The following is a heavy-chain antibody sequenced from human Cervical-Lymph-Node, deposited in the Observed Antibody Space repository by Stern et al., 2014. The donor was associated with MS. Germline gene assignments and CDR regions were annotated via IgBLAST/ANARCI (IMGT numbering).Heavy chain of an antibody. V-gene: IGHV1-58*01. CDR3: ATDGLDRGSSAPLDY. Sequence: QLVESGPEVKKPGTSVTVSCKASGFPFASSIVQWVRQARGHRLEWIGWIVVGSGNTNYATKFQGRVTITRDMSTSTSYMELSSPRSEDPAGYYWATDGLDRGSSAPLDYWGQGTLVTVSS. CDR1: GFPFASSI. J-gene: IGHJ4*02. CDR2: IVVGSGNT. D-gene: IGHD2-2*03.